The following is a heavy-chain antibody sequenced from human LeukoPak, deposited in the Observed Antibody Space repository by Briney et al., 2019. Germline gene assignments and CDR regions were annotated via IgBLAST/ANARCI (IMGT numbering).Heavy chain of an antibody. CDR1: GGSFSGYY. D-gene: IGHD5-18*01. Sequence: NPSETLSLTCAVYGGSFSGYYWSWIRQPPGKGLEWIGEINHSGSTNYNPSLKSRVTISVDTSKNQFSLKLSSVTAADTAVYYCARTDTAMVNWGQGTLVTVSS. V-gene: IGHV4-34*01. CDR2: INHSGST. CDR3: ARTDTAMVN. J-gene: IGHJ4*02.